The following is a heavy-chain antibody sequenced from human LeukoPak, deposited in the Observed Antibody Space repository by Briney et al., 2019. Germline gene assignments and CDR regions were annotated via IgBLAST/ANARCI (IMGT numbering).Heavy chain of an antibody. CDR3: AREGSGESWPTLDI. D-gene: IGHD3-10*01. CDR1: GFTFNIYW. J-gene: IGHJ3*02. CDR2: MKHDGSEI. V-gene: IGHV3-7*01. Sequence: GGSLRLSCAASGFTFNIYWMAWVRQVPGKGLEWVANMKHDGSEIYYGGSVKGRFTISRDNAKNSLYLQMNSLRVEDTAVYYCAREGSGESWPTLDIWGQGTTVTVSS.